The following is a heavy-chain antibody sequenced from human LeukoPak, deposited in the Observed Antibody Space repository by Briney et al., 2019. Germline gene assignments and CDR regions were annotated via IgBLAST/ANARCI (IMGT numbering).Heavy chain of an antibody. V-gene: IGHV3-30-3*01. J-gene: IGHJ4*02. D-gene: IGHD3-16*02. CDR2: ISYDGSNK. CDR3: ASDPPSRIMITFGRVIT. Sequence: GGSLRLSCAASGFTFSSYAMHWVRQAPGKGLEWVAVISYDGSNKYYADSVKGRFTISRDNSKNTLYLQMNSLRAEDTAVYYSASDPPSRIMITFGRVITWGQGTLVTVSS. CDR1: GFTFSSYA.